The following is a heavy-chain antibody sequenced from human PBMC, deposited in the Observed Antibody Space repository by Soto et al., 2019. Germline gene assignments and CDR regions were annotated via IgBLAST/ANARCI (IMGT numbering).Heavy chain of an antibody. Sequence: PSETLSLTCAVSGGSISSSNWWSWVRQPPGKGLEWIGEIYHSGSTNYNPSLKSRVTISVDKSKNQFSLKLSSVTAADTAVYYCARVSVGSRKPGHFQHWGQGTLVTVSS. J-gene: IGHJ1*01. CDR2: IYHSGST. CDR1: GGSISSSNW. V-gene: IGHV4-4*02. D-gene: IGHD1-26*01. CDR3: ARVSVGSRKPGHFQH.